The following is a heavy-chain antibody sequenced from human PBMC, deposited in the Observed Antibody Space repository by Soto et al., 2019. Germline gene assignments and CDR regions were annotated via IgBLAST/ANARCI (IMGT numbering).Heavy chain of an antibody. D-gene: IGHD1-7*01. Sequence: GGSLRLSCAASGFTFSSYSMNWVRQAPGKGLEWVSSISSSSSYIYYADSVKGRFTISRDNAKNSLYLQMNSLRAEDTAVYYCARVPGNWNFDAFDIWGQGTMVTVSS. CDR3: ARVPGNWNFDAFDI. V-gene: IGHV3-21*01. J-gene: IGHJ3*02. CDR1: GFTFSSYS. CDR2: ISSSSSYI.